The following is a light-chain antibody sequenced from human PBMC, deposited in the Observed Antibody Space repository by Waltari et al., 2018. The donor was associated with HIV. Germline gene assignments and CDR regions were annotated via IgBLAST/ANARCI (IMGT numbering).Light chain of an antibody. CDR2: EVS. Sequence: QSALTQPASVSGSPGQSITISCPGTSRDVGVYDYVSWYQQHPGKAPKLMIFEVSYRPSWVSSRFSGSKSGNTASLTISGLRAEDEADYYCSSYTTSSTLVVFGGGTRLTVL. V-gene: IGLV2-14*01. CDR1: SRDVGVYDY. J-gene: IGLJ3*02. CDR3: SSYTTSSTLVV.